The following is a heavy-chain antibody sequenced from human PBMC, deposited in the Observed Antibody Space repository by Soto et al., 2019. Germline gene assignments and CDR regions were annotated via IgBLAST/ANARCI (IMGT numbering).Heavy chain of an antibody. J-gene: IGHJ4*02. CDR1: GGSISSYY. CDR2: IYTSGST. D-gene: IGHD3-22*01. Sequence: SETLSPTCPVSGGSISSYYWSWIRQPAGKGLEWIGRIYTSGSTNYNPSLKSRVTMSVDRSKNQFSLKPSSVTAADRAVYYCAREVGDSSGYYGFWYFDYWGQGTLVTVSS. CDR3: AREVGDSSGYYGFWYFDY. V-gene: IGHV4-4*07.